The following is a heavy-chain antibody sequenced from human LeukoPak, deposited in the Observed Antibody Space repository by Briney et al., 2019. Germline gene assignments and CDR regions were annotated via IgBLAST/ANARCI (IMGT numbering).Heavy chain of an antibody. CDR2: IYYSGST. V-gene: IGHV4-59*11. D-gene: IGHD3-3*01. Sequence: SETLSLTCTVSGGSISSHYWSWIRQPPGKGLEWIGDIYYSGSTNYNPSLKSRVTISVDTSKNQFSLKLSSVTAADTAVYYCARVLNYDFWSGYRRYYFDYWGQGTLVTVSS. J-gene: IGHJ4*02. CDR3: ARVLNYDFWSGYRRYYFDY. CDR1: GGSISSHY.